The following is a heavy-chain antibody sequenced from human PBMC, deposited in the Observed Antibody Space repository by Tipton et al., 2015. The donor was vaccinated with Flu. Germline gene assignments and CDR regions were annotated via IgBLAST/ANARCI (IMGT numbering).Heavy chain of an antibody. J-gene: IGHJ4*02. V-gene: IGHV4-59*12. CDR1: GGSISSYY. CDR2: IYYSGST. CDR3: WSYSYGYRSVDY. Sequence: TLSLTCTVSGGSISSYYWSWIRQPPGKGLEWIGYIYYSGSTNYNPSLKSRVTISVDTSKNQFSLKLSSVTAADTAVYYCWSYSYGYRSVDYWGQGTLATVSS. D-gene: IGHD5-18*01.